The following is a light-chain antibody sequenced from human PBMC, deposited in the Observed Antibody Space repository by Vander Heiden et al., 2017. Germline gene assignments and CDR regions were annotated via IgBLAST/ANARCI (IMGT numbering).Light chain of an antibody. Sequence: QSALTQPASVSGSPGQSITVSCTGTSSDVGGYNYVSWFHHTPGKAPKLMIYDVSNRPSGVSNRFSGSKSGNTASLTISGLQAEDEADYYCSSYTSSSTWVFGGGTELTVL. V-gene: IGLV2-14*03. J-gene: IGLJ3*02. CDR2: DVS. CDR1: SSDVGGYNY. CDR3: SSYTSSSTWV.